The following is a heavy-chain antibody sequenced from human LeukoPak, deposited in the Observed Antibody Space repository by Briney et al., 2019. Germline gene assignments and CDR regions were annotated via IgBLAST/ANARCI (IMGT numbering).Heavy chain of an antibody. D-gene: IGHD1-26*01. CDR1: GFTFSSYG. V-gene: IGHV3-33*06. CDR2: IWCDGSNK. CDR3: AKDRRSGSYYFQH. Sequence: PGGSLRLSCAASGFTFSSYGMHWVRQAPGKGLEWVAVIWCDGSNKYYADSVKGRFTISRDNSKNTLYLQMNSLRAEDTAVYYCAKDRRSGSYYFQHWGQGTLVTVSS. J-gene: IGHJ1*01.